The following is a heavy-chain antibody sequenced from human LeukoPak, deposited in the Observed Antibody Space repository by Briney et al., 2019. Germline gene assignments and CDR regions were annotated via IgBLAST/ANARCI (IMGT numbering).Heavy chain of an antibody. CDR2: IGSSGSYI. J-gene: IGHJ4*02. CDR1: GFTFSGHY. V-gene: IGHV3-21*06. Sequence: PGGSLRLSCAASGFTFSGHYMDWVRQAPGKGLEWVSSIGSSGSYIYYADSVKGRFTISRDNAKNSLYLQMNSLRGEDTAVYYCARGGRRFWGQGTLVTVSS. D-gene: IGHD3-16*01. CDR3: ARGGRRF.